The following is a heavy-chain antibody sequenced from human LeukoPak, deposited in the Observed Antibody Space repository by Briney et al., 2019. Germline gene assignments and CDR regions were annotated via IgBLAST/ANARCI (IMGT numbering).Heavy chain of an antibody. D-gene: IGHD3-22*01. V-gene: IGHV1-2*02. CDR3: ASDYYDSSGAFDY. CDR1: GYTFTGYY. CDR2: INPNSGGT. Sequence: ASVKVSCKASGYTFTGYYMHWVRQAPGQGLEWMGWINPNSGGTIYAQKFQGRVTMTEDTSTDTAYMELSSLRSEDTAVYYCASDYYDSSGAFDYWGQGTLVTVSS. J-gene: IGHJ4*02.